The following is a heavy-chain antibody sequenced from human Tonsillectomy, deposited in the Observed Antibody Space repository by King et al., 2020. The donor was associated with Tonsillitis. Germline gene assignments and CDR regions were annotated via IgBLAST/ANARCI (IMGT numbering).Heavy chain of an antibody. D-gene: IGHD5-24*01. CDR3: ARDVEKATIHDAFDI. Sequence: QLVQSGAELKKPGSSVKVSCKASGGTFSNSAISWVRQAPGQGLEWMGGIIPIFATANYAQNFQGRVTFTAYESTGTAYMELSSLLSEDTAVYYCARDVEKATIHDAFDIWGQGTLVTVSS. CDR1: GGTFSNSA. J-gene: IGHJ3*02. CDR2: IIPIFATA. V-gene: IGHV1-69*01.